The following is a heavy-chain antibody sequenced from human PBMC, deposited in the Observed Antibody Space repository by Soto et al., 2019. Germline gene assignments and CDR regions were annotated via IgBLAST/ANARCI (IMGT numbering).Heavy chain of an antibody. Sequence: EMQLVESGGAVVRPGGSLRLSCATSGFTFDHYTMHWVRQLPGKGLEWVSLISWDGSRTNYADSVRGRFTISRDSSKNSLYLQMNSLRIEDTAMYHFAVAEYGDYPNWFDPWGQGTLVTVSS. D-gene: IGHD4-17*01. CDR1: GFTFDHYT. CDR3: AVAEYGDYPNWFDP. CDR2: ISWDGSRT. J-gene: IGHJ5*02. V-gene: IGHV3-43*01.